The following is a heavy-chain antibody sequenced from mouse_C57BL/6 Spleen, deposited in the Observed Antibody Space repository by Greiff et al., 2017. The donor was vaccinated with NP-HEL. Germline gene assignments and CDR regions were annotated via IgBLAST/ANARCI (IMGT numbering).Heavy chain of an antibody. Sequence: EVQRVESGGGLVKPGGSLKLSCAASGFTFSDYGLHWVRQVPEKGLEWVAYISSGSSTIYYADPVKGRFTISRDNAKNTLFLQMTSLRSEDTAMYYCARVLSRAWFAYWGQGTLVTVSA. CDR3: ARVLSRAWFAY. CDR2: ISSGSSTI. J-gene: IGHJ3*01. V-gene: IGHV5-17*01. CDR1: GFTFSDYG.